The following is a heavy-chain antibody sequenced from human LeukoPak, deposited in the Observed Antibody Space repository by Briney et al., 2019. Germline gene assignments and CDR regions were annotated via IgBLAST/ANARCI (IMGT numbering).Heavy chain of an antibody. CDR1: GGSFSGYY. V-gene: IGHV4-34*01. D-gene: IGHD3-22*01. Sequence: SETLSLTCAVYGGSFSGYYWSWIRQPPGKGLEWIGEINHSGSTNYNPSLKSRVTISVDTSKNQFSLELNSVTAADTAVYYCGRDSGFWLYWGQGTLVTVSS. J-gene: IGHJ4*02. CDR3: GRDSGFWLY. CDR2: INHSGST.